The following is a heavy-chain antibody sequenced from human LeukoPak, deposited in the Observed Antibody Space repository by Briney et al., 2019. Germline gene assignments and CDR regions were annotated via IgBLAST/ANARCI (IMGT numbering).Heavy chain of an antibody. Sequence: GGSLRLSCTASGFTFGDYAMTWVRQAPGKGLEWVGFIRSNLYGGTPEYAASVKGRFTISRDDSNNIAYLEMDSLKTDDTAVYYCTRDQTPYYWGQGTLVTVSS. CDR3: TRDQTPYY. CDR2: IRSNLYGGTP. J-gene: IGHJ4*02. CDR1: GFTFGDYA. V-gene: IGHV3-49*04.